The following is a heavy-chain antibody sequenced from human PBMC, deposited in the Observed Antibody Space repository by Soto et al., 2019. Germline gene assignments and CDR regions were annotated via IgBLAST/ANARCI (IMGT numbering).Heavy chain of an antibody. CDR3: ARAYDFLSGYYTGYYYYMDV. V-gene: IGHV1-46*01. Sequence: ASVKVSCKASGYTFTSYYMHWVRQAPGQGLEWMGIINPSGGSTSYAQKFQGWVTMTRDTSISTAYMELSRLRSDDTAVYYCARAYDFLSGYYTGYYYYMDVWGKGSSVTVSS. J-gene: IGHJ6*03. CDR1: GYTFTSYY. CDR2: INPSGGST. D-gene: IGHD3-3*01.